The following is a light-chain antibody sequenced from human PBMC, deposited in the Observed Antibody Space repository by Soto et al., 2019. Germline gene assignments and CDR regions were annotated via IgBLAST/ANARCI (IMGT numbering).Light chain of an antibody. J-gene: IGLJ1*01. Sequence: QSALTQPASVSGSPGQSITISCTGTSSDVGGYDYVSWYQQHPAKAPKLMIYAVSNRPSGVSNRFSGSKSGNTASLTISGLQAEDEADYYCQSYDNSPSTYVFGTGTKLTVL. V-gene: IGLV2-14*03. CDR1: SSDVGGYDY. CDR2: AVS. CDR3: QSYDNSPSTYV.